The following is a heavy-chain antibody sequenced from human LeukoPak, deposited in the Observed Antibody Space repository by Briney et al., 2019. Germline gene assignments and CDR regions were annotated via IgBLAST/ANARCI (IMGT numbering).Heavy chain of an antibody. D-gene: IGHD6-13*01. Sequence: GGSLRLSCAASGFTFNSYAMSWVRQAPGKGLEWVSDISGSGGSTYYADSVKGRFTISRDSSKNTLYLQMNSLRAEDTAVYYCARGIHIVAAEEYFQHWGQGTLVTVSS. J-gene: IGHJ1*01. CDR2: ISGSGGST. CDR1: GFTFNSYA. V-gene: IGHV3-23*01. CDR3: ARGIHIVAAEEYFQH.